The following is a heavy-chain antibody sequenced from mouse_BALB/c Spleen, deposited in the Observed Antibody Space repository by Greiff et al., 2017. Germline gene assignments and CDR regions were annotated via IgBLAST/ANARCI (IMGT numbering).Heavy chain of an antibody. CDR1: GFNIKDTY. J-gene: IGHJ4*01. D-gene: IGHD2-14*01. Sequence: EVQLQQSGAELVKPGASVKLSCTASGFNIKDTYMHWVKQRPEQGLEWIGRIDPANGNTKYDPKFQGKATITADTSSNTAYLQLSSLTSEDTAVYYCARVRRGWGYYAMDYWGQGTSVTVSS. CDR2: IDPANGNT. V-gene: IGHV14-3*02. CDR3: ARVRRGWGYYAMDY.